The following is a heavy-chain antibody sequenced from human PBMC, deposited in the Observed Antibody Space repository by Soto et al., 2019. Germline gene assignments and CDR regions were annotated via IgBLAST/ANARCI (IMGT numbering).Heavy chain of an antibody. CDR1: GYTFTSYA. J-gene: IGHJ4*02. V-gene: IGHV1-3*01. CDR3: ARDGRRQLVFDY. Sequence: ASVKVSCKASGYTFTSYAMHWVRQAPGQRLEWMGWINAGNGNTKYSQKFQGRVTITRDSSASTACMELSSLRSEDTAVYYCARDGRRQLVFDYWGQGTLVTVSS. D-gene: IGHD6-6*01. CDR2: INAGNGNT.